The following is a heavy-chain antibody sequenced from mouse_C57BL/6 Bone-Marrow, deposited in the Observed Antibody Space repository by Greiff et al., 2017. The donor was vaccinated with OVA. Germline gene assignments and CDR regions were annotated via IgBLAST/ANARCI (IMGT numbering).Heavy chain of an antibody. D-gene: IGHD2-4*01. CDR1: GFTFSSYG. V-gene: IGHV5-6*01. CDR2: ISSGGSYT. CDR3: ARGLRGFAY. Sequence: EVQLVESGGDLVKPGGSLKLSCAASGFTFSSYGMSWVRQTPDKRLEWVATISSGGSYTYYPDSVKGRFTISRDNAKNTLYLQMSSLKSEDTAMYYCARGLRGFAYWGQGTLVTVSA. J-gene: IGHJ3*01.